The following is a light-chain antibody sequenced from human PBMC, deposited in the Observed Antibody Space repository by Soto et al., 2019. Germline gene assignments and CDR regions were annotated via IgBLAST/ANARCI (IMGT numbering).Light chain of an antibody. J-gene: IGLJ1*01. CDR2: EVI. Sequence: QSALTQPASVSGSPGQSITISCTGTSSDVGGYNYVSWYQQHPGKAPKLMIYEVINRPSGVSDRFSGSKSGNTASLIISGLRAEDEADHYCSSYTSRVTYVFGTGTKVTVL. V-gene: IGLV2-14*01. CDR3: SSYTSRVTYV. CDR1: SSDVGGYNY.